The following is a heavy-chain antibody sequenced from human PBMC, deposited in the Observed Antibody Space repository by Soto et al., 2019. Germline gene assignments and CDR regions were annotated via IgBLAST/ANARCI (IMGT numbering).Heavy chain of an antibody. J-gene: IGHJ6*03. D-gene: IGHD6-19*01. CDR2: IYYSGST. Sequence: SETLSLTCTVSGGSISSYYWSWIRQPPGKGLEWIGYIYYSGSTNYNPSLKSRVTISVDTSKNQFSLKLSSVTAADTAVYYCARERSGWYRNYYYYYMDVWGKGTTVTVSS. V-gene: IGHV4-59*01. CDR3: ARERSGWYRNYYYYYMDV. CDR1: GGSISSYY.